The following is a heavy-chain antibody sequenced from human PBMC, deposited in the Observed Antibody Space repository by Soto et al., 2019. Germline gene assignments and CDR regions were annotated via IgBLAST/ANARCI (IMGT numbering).Heavy chain of an antibody. Sequence: PSETLSLTCTVSGDSVSKYYWNWIRQPAGKGLEWIGRIYTTRSPNYNPSLKSRVTMSVDTSKNQFSLKLNLSSVTAADTAGYYCARSPAYGDYANLDTWGQGTLVTVSS. V-gene: IGHV4-4*07. J-gene: IGHJ5*02. CDR3: ARSPAYGDYANLDT. CDR2: IYTTRSP. CDR1: GDSVSKYY. D-gene: IGHD4-17*01.